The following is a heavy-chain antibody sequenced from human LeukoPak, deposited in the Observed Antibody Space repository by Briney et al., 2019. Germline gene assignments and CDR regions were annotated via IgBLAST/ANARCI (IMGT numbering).Heavy chain of an antibody. V-gene: IGHV3-74*01. CDR3: ARGGLEPVDY. CDR1: GFTFSRYW. D-gene: IGHD1-14*01. CDR2: INPEETTT. J-gene: IGHJ4*02. Sequence: PGGSLRLSCAASGFTFSRYWMRWVRQAPGKGLVWISRINPEETTTSYADSVRGRFTISRDNAKNTLYLEMNSLRTEDTAVYYCARGGLEPVDYWGQGSLVTVSS.